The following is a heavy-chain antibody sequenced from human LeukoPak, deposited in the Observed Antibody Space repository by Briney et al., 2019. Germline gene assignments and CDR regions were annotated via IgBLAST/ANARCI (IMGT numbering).Heavy chain of an antibody. CDR1: GFTFSSYS. D-gene: IGHD6-19*01. CDR3: ARGSGWHTSGAFDI. CDR2: ISSSSSYI. J-gene: IGHJ3*02. V-gene: IGHV3-21*01. Sequence: GGSLRLSCVASGFTFSSYSMNWVRQAPGKGLEWVSFISSSSSYIYYADSVKGRFTISRDNAKNSLYLQMNSLRAEDTAVYYCARGSGWHTSGAFDIWGQGTMVTVSS.